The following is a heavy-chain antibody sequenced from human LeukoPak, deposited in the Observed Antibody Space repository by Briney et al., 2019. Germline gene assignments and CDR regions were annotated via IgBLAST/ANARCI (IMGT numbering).Heavy chain of an antibody. Sequence: ASVKVSCKASGYTFTGYYMHWVRQAPGQGLEWMGWINPNSGGTNYAQKFQGRVTMTRDTSISTAYMELSRLRSDDTAVYYCARDRRYCSSTSCYNYYYYMDVWGKGTTVTISS. J-gene: IGHJ6*03. CDR1: GYTFTGYY. CDR3: ARDRRYCSSTSCYNYYYYMDV. V-gene: IGHV1-2*02. D-gene: IGHD2-2*02. CDR2: INPNSGGT.